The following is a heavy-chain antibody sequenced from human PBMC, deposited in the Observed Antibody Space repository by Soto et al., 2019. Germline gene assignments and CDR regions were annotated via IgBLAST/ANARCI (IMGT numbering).Heavy chain of an antibody. Sequence: ASVKVSCKASGYTFTSYYMHWVRQAPGQGLEWMGIINPSGGSTSYAQKFQGRVTMTRDTSTSTVYMELSSLRSEDTAVYYCARDGIVVVPAALYYFDYWGQGTLVTVSS. CDR1: GYTFTSYY. J-gene: IGHJ4*02. V-gene: IGHV1-46*01. CDR2: INPSGGST. D-gene: IGHD2-2*01. CDR3: ARDGIVVVPAALYYFDY.